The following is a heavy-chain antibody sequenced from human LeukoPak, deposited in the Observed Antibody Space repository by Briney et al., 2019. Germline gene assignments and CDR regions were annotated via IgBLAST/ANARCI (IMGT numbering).Heavy chain of an antibody. V-gene: IGHV1-24*01. J-gene: IGHJ4*02. CDR2: FDPEDGET. Sequence: ASVNVSFKVSGYTLTELSMHWVRQAPGKGLEWVGGFDPEDGETIYAQKFQGRVTMTEDTSTDTAYMELSSLRSEDTAVYYCATIDLGAHGSPNFDYWGQGTLVTVSS. CDR1: GYTLTELS. D-gene: IGHD1-26*01. CDR3: ATIDLGAHGSPNFDY.